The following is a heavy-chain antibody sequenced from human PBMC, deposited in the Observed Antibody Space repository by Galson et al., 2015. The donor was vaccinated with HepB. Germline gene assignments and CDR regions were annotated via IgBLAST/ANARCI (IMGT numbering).Heavy chain of an antibody. V-gene: IGHV3-7*03. D-gene: IGHD3-16*01. Sequence: SLRLSCAASGFTFSSYWMSWVRQAPGKGLEWVANIKQDGSEKYYVDSVKGRFTISRDNAKNSLYLQMNSLRAEDTAVYYCARDSRSELGYYYGMDVWGQGTTVTVSS. CDR3: ARDSRSELGYYYGMDV. CDR2: IKQDGSEK. CDR1: GFTFSSYW. J-gene: IGHJ6*02.